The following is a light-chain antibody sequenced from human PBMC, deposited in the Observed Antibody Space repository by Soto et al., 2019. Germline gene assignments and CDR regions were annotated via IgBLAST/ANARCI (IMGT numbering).Light chain of an antibody. Sequence: EIVLTQFPATLSLSPGEGATLSCRASQSVSSYLAWYQQKRGQAPRLLIYDSSNRATGIPARFSGSGSGTDFTLTISSLEPEDFAVYYCQQRSNWAITFGQGRRLEI. CDR3: QQRSNWAIT. J-gene: IGKJ5*01. CDR1: QSVSSY. V-gene: IGKV3-11*01. CDR2: DSS.